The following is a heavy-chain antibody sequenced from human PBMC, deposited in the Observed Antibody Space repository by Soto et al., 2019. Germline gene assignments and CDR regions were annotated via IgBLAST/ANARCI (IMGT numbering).Heavy chain of an antibody. Sequence: GGSLRLSCAASGLTFSSYGMHWVRQAPGKWLEWVAFIWHDGGNKFYAESVKGRFTISRDNSKNTLYLQMTSLSAEDTAMYYCARDGDVNTGFGKDYWGQGXLVTVYS. CDR2: IWHDGGNK. V-gene: IGHV3-33*01. D-gene: IGHD3-16*01. J-gene: IGHJ4*02. CDR3: ARDGDVNTGFGKDY. CDR1: GLTFSSYG.